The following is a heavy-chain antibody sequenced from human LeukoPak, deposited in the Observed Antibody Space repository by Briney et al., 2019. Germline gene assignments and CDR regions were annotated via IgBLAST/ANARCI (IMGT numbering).Heavy chain of an antibody. CDR1: GFTFSSYE. J-gene: IGHJ4*02. CDR2: ISGSGITI. D-gene: IGHD6-6*01. V-gene: IGHV3-48*03. Sequence: GGSLRLSCAASGFTFSSYEMNWVRQAPGKGLEWVSYISGSGITIYYADSVKGRFTISRDNAKNSLYLQMNSLRAGDTAVYYCARERFLVSSSSHFDYWGQGTLVTVSS. CDR3: ARERFLVSSSSHFDY.